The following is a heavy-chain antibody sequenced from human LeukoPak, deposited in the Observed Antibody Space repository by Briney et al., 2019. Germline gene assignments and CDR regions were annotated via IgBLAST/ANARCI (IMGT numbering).Heavy chain of an antibody. CDR2: ISPNSGGT. CDR3: ARGFAVAGTREKNFDY. Sequence: ASVKVSCKASGYTFTGYYMHWVRQAPGQGLEWMGWISPNSGGTNYAQKFQGRVAMTRDTSISTAYMELSRLRSDDTAVYYCARGFAVAGTREKNFDYWGQGTLVTVSS. D-gene: IGHD6-19*01. J-gene: IGHJ4*02. V-gene: IGHV1-2*02. CDR1: GYTFTGYY.